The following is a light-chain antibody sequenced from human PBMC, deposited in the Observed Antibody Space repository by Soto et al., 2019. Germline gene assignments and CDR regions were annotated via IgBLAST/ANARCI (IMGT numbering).Light chain of an antibody. CDR2: QVT. CDR1: SSDVGGYYY. CDR3: TSYSSSDIFYV. Sequence: QSVLTQPASVSGSPGQSITISCTGTSSDVGGYYYVSWYQHHPGKAPKLLIYQVTSRPSGVSNRFSGSKSGNTASLTISGLQADDEADYYCTSYSSSDIFYVFGTGTKVTAL. J-gene: IGLJ1*01. V-gene: IGLV2-14*01.